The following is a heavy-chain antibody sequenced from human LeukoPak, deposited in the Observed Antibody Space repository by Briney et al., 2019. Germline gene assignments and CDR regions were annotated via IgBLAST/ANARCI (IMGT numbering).Heavy chain of an antibody. CDR2: IYYSGST. V-gene: IGHV4-59*08. Sequence: PSETLSLTCTVSGGSISSYYWSWIRQPPGKGLEWIGYIYYSGSTNYNPSLKSRVTISVDTSKNQFSLKLSSVTAADTAVYYCARHKGGYYYEFDYWGQGTLVTVSS. D-gene: IGHD3-22*01. J-gene: IGHJ4*02. CDR1: GGSISSYY. CDR3: ARHKGGYYYEFDY.